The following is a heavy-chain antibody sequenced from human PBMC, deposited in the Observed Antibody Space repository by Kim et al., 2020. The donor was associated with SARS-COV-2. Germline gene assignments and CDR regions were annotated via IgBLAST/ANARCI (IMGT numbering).Heavy chain of an antibody. D-gene: IGHD3-10*01. V-gene: IGHV4-59*01. CDR1: GGSIGSYF. J-gene: IGHJ4*02. Sequence: SETLSLTCTVSGGSIGSYFWSWIRQPPGKGLEWIGYIYYSGSTNYNPSLKSRVTISVDTSKNQFSLKLSSVTATDTAVYYCARRGSGSWNFDDWGQGTL. CDR3: ARRGSGSWNFDD. CDR2: IYYSGST.